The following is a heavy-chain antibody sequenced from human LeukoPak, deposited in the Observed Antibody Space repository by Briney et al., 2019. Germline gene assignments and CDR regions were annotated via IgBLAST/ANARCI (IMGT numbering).Heavy chain of an antibody. J-gene: IGHJ4*02. D-gene: IGHD4-23*01. CDR1: GFTFSSYE. CDR2: ISSSGSTI. Sequence: GGSLRLSCAASGFTFSSYEMNWVRQAPGKGLEWVSYISSSGSTIYYADSVKGRFTISRDNAKNSLYLQMNSLRAEDTAVYYRARVRRVVSYYFDYWGQGTLVTVSS. V-gene: IGHV3-48*03. CDR3: ARVRRVVSYYFDY.